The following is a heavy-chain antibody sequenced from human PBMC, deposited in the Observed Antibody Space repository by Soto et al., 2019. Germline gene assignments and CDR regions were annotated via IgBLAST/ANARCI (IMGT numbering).Heavy chain of an antibody. J-gene: IGHJ5*02. CDR2: VDHWGTN. V-gene: IGHV4-34*01. CDR3: ARVRDAAMRDKGNWFDP. D-gene: IGHD6-25*01. CDR1: GGSFSDYC. Sequence: QVQLQQWGAGLLKPSETLSLTCTVYGGSFSDYCWSWIRQPPGKGLEWIGEVDHWGTNFFNPSLKSRVTISIDTSKNQFALNLRSVTAADTAVYYCARVRDAAMRDKGNWFDPWGQGTLVTVSS.